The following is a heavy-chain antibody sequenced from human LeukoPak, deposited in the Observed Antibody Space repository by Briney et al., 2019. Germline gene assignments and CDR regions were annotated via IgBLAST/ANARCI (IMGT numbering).Heavy chain of an antibody. Sequence: GASVKVSCKASGYTFTTYGISWVRQAPGQGLEWMGWISTYNGDTNYAQKLQGRITMTTDVSTSTAYMELRSLRSDDTAVYYCSRDTDNYDGSGYLFDYWGQGTLVTVSS. D-gene: IGHD3-22*01. V-gene: IGHV1-18*01. CDR1: GYTFTTYG. J-gene: IGHJ4*02. CDR3: SRDTDNYDGSGYLFDY. CDR2: ISTYNGDT.